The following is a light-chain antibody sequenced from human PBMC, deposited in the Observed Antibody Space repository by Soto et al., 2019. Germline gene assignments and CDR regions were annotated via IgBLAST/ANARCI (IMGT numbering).Light chain of an antibody. Sequence: QSVLTQPASVSGSPGQSITISCTGTSSDAGSYNLVSWYQQHPGKAPKLMIYEGSKRPSGVSNRFSGSKSGNTASLTISGLQAEDEADYYCCSYAGSSTSFGTGTKLTVL. J-gene: IGLJ1*01. CDR3: CSYAGSSTS. CDR1: SSDAGSYNL. CDR2: EGS. V-gene: IGLV2-23*01.